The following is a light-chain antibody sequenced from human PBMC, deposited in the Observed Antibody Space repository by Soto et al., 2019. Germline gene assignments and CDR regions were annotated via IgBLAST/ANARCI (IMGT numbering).Light chain of an antibody. CDR3: TSYTSSSTNYV. CDR1: SSDIGGYDY. Sequence: QCALTQPASVSGSPGQSITISCTGTSSDIGGYDYVSWYQQHPDKAPKLMIYEVSNRPSGVSNRFSGSKSGNTASLTISGLQAEDEADYYCTSYTSSSTNYVFGTGTKVTVL. J-gene: IGLJ1*01. CDR2: EVS. V-gene: IGLV2-14*01.